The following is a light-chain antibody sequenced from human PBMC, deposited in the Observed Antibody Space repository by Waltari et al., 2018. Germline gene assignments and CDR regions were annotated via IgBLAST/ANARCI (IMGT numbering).Light chain of an antibody. CDR1: QSLVFSDGNTY. CDR3: MQGSSWPFT. V-gene: IGKV2-30*01. J-gene: IGKJ3*01. Sequence: AVMTQSPLSLPVTLGQPASISCKSNQSLVFSDGNTYLNWFHQRPGQSPRRLLQKVSNRDSGVPDRFSGSGSGTDFTLKSSRVEADDVGIFYCMQGSSWPFTFGPGTRVDIK. CDR2: KVS.